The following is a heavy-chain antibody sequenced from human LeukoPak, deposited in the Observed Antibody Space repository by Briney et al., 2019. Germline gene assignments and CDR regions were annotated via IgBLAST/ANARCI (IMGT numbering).Heavy chain of an antibody. CDR1: GYTFTGYY. D-gene: IGHD6-13*01. J-gene: IGHJ4*02. V-gene: IGHV1-2*02. CDR2: INPNSGGT. CDR3: ARGVIAAAGGADY. Sequence: ASVKVSCKASGYTFTGYYMHWVRQAPGQGLEWMGWINPNSGGTNYAQKFQGRVTMTRDTSISTAYMELSRLRSEDTAVYYCARGVIAAAGGADYWGQGTLVTVSS.